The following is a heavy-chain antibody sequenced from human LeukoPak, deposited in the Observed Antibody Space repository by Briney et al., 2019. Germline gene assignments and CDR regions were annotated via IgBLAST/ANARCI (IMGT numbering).Heavy chain of an antibody. J-gene: IGHJ4*02. V-gene: IGHV3-73*01. CDR1: GFTFSSYG. D-gene: IGHD3-22*01. CDR2: IRSKVNSYAT. Sequence: PGGSLRLSCAASGFTFSSYGMHWVRQASGRGPEWVGRIRSKVNSYATAYAASVKGRFIISRDDSKNTAYLQMNSLKTEDTAVYYCAGPYDGSAYAFDYWGRGTLVTVSS. CDR3: AGPYDGSAYAFDY.